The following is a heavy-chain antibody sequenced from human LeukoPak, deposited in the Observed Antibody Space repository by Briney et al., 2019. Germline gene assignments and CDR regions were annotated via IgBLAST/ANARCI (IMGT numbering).Heavy chain of an antibody. D-gene: IGHD2/OR15-2a*01. CDR3: ARPEYPSPPDY. CDR1: GFTSSDYY. J-gene: IGHJ4*02. Sequence: GGSLRLSCAASGFTSSDYYMSWIRQAPGKGLEWVSYISSSGSTIYYADSVKGRFTISRDNAKNSLYLQMNSLRAEDTAVYYCARPEYPSPPDYWGQGTLVTVSS. V-gene: IGHV3-11*01. CDR2: ISSSGSTI.